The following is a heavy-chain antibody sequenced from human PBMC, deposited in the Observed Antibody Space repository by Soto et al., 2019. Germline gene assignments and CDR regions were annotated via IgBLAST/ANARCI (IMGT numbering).Heavy chain of an antibody. V-gene: IGHV1-8*01. CDR2: MNPNSGNT. CDR1: GYTFTSYD. J-gene: IGHJ6*02. CDR3: ARRESSPPYFCSCGMAV. D-gene: IGHD6-6*01. Sequence: QVQLVQSGAEVKKPGASVKVSCKASGYTFTSYDINWVRQATGQGLEWIGWMNPNSGNTGDAQKFHVRVTMTRNTSKSTAYMELSSLRSEETAVYYCARRESSPPYFCSCGMAVWRQGTTVRVSS.